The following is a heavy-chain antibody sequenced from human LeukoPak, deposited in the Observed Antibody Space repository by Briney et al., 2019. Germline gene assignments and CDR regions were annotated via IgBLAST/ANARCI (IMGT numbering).Heavy chain of an antibody. V-gene: IGHV3-66*02. CDR3: AREANYDILTGYRPSDY. Sequence: GGSLRLSCAASGFTVSSNYMSWVRQAPGKGLEWVSVIYSGGSTYYADSVKGRFTISGDNSKNTLYLQMNSLRAEDTAVYYCAREANYDILTGYRPSDYWGQGTLVTVSS. CDR1: GFTVSSNY. CDR2: IYSGGST. D-gene: IGHD3-9*01. J-gene: IGHJ4*02.